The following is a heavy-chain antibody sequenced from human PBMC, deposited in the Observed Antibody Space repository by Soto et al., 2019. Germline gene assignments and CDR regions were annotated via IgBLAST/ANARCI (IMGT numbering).Heavy chain of an antibody. CDR1: GFTLSNSW. D-gene: IGHD3-16*01. Sequence: GGSLRLSCAASGFTLSNSWMSWVRQAPGKGLEWVANIKEDGSEIHYVDSVKGRFTISRDNAKNCLYLQMSSLRVEDTGVYYWGGDIGGPAPSRGQGTPVPVSP. CDR2: IKEDGSEI. V-gene: IGHV3-7*04. J-gene: IGHJ4*02. CDR3: GGDIGGPAPS.